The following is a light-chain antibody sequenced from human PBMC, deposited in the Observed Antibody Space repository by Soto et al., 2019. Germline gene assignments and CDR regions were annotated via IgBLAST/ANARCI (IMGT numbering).Light chain of an antibody. CDR3: LQHNIYPWT. CDR1: QGIRND. V-gene: IGKV1-17*02. J-gene: IGKJ1*01. Sequence: DIQMTQSPSSLPASVGDRLTITCRASQGIRNDLGWYQQKPGKAPKRLIYAASNLQSGVPSRFSGSGYGTELTLASSNLQPEDFSAYYCLQHNIYPWTFGQGTKVEIK. CDR2: AAS.